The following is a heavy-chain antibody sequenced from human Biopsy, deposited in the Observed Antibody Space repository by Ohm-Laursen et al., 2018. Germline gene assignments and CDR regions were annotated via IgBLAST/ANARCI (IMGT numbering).Heavy chain of an antibody. D-gene: IGHD5/OR15-5a*01. CDR2: FAPENGKT. CDR1: GYTLTELS. Sequence: GASVKVSCKVSGYTLTELSMNWVRQAPGKGLEWMGGFAPENGKTAYAQNFQARVSMTENTSTDTAYMELRSLRSEDSAVYYCAADINVFNVNYWGQGTQVTVSS. CDR3: AADINVFNVNY. V-gene: IGHV1-24*01. J-gene: IGHJ4*02.